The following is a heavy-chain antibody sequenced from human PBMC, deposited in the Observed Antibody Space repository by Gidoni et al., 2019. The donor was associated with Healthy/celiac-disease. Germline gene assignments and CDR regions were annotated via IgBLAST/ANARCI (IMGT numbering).Heavy chain of an antibody. D-gene: IGHD3-3*01. V-gene: IGHV3-48*02. CDR2: ISSSSSTI. CDR1: GFPFSSYS. CDR3: ARDIHDLWSGYYPC. Sequence: EVHLLASGGGLVQPGGSLRLSCAASGFPFSSYSMNWVRQAPGKGLEWVSYISSSSSTIYYADSVKGRFTISRDNAKNSLYLQMNSLRDEETAVYYCARDIHDLWSGYYPCWGQGTLVTVSS. J-gene: IGHJ4*02.